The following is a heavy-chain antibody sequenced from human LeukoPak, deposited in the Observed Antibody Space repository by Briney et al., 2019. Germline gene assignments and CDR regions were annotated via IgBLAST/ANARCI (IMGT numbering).Heavy chain of an antibody. Sequence: GGSLRLSCAASGFTFSSYAMSWVRQAPGKGLEWVSAISGSGGSTYYADSVKGRFTISRDNSKNTLYLQMNSLRAEDTAVCYCAKRDGYNWRGYFDYWGQGTLVTVSS. J-gene: IGHJ4*02. V-gene: IGHV3-23*01. CDR3: AKRDGYNWRGYFDY. D-gene: IGHD5-12*01. CDR1: GFTFSSYA. CDR2: ISGSGGST.